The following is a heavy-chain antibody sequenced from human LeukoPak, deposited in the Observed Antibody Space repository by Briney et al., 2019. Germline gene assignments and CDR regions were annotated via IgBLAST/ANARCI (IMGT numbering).Heavy chain of an antibody. CDR2: VHYSGST. V-gene: IGHV4-39*07. Sequence: SETLSLTCDVYGGSISNSASYWGWIRQPPGKRLEWIATVHYSGSTFYSPSLKSRVTISVDTSKKQFSLKLSSVTAADTAVYYCARGGAIQLWSLDYWGQGTLVTVSS. CDR3: ARGGAIQLWSLDY. CDR1: GGSISNSASY. D-gene: IGHD5-18*01. J-gene: IGHJ4*02.